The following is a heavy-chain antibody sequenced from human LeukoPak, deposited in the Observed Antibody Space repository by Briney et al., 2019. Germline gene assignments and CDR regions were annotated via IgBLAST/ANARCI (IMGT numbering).Heavy chain of an antibody. CDR3: ARLISIFGSPRGAFDI. CDR2: IYYSGNT. D-gene: IGHD3-3*01. V-gene: IGHV4-59*08. CDR1: GGSFSGYY. J-gene: IGHJ3*02. Sequence: PSETLSLTCAVYGGSFSGYYWSWIRQPPGKGLEWIGYIYYSGNTIYNPSLKTRVTISVDTSKNQISLKLSSVTAADTAVYYCARLISIFGSPRGAFDIWGQGTMVTVSS.